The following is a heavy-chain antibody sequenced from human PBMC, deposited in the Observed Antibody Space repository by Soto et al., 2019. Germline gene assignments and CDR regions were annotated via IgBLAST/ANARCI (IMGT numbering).Heavy chain of an antibody. CDR2: ILGDGSST. Sequence: EVQLVQSGGGLVQPGGSLRLSCAASGFPFSSYWMHWVRQVPGKGPVWVSRILGDGSSTNYADSVKGRFTVSRDNAKNTLHLQMNSLSAEDTAIYYCANDLYGMDVWGRGTTVTVS. CDR3: ANDLYGMDV. V-gene: IGHV3-74*01. J-gene: IGHJ6*02. CDR1: GFPFSSYW. D-gene: IGHD2-21*02.